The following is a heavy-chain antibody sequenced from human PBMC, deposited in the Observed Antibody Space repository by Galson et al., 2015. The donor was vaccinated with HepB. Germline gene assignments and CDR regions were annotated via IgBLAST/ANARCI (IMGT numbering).Heavy chain of an antibody. CDR1: EYNFASYW. D-gene: IGHD3-10*01. J-gene: IGHJ5*02. CDR3: ARHGDFLNWFDP. CDR2: IDPKNSYT. Sequence: QSGAEVKQPGESLRISCKGSEYNFASYWISWVRQMPGKGLEWMATIDPKNSYTHYSPSFQGHVTLSVDKSITTAYLQLSSLKASDTAIYYCARHGDFLNWFDPWGQGTLVTVSS. V-gene: IGHV5-10-1*01.